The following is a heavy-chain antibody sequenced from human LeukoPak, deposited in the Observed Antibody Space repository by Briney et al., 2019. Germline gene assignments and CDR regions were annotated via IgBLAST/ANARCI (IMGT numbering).Heavy chain of an antibody. Sequence: PGGSLRLSCAASGFTFSSYAMHWVRQAPGKGLEWVAVISYDGSNKYYADSVKGRFTISRDNSKNTLYLQMNSLRAEDTAVYYCAKDRQSGWNPFDYWGQGTLVTVSS. J-gene: IGHJ4*02. CDR2: ISYDGSNK. D-gene: IGHD6-19*01. CDR3: AKDRQSGWNPFDY. CDR1: GFTFSSYA. V-gene: IGHV3-30-3*01.